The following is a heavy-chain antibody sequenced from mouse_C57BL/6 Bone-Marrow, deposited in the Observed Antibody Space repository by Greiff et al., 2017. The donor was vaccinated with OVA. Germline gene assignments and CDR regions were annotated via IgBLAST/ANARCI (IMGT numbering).Heavy chain of an antibody. D-gene: IGHD1-1*01. CDR2: IDPSDSET. J-gene: IGHJ3*01. CDR3: ARGVLRSY. V-gene: IGHV1-52*01. CDR1: GYTFTSYW. Sequence: QVQLQQPGAELVKPGSSVKLSCKASGYTFTSYWMHWVKQRPIQGLEWIGNIDPSDSETHYNQKFKDKATLTVDTSSSTAYMELHSLTSEDSAVYFCARGVLRSYWGQGTLVTVS.